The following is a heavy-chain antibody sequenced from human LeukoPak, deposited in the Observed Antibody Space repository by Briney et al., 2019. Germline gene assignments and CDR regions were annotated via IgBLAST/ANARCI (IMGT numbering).Heavy chain of an antibody. J-gene: IGHJ3*02. CDR1: GGTFSSYA. D-gene: IGHD1-26*01. CDR3: ARGIVGAAGAFDI. V-gene: IGHV1-69*05. Sequence: SVKVSCTASGGTFSSYAISWVRQAPGQGLEWMGRIIPIFGTANYAQKFQGRVTITTYESTSTAYMELSSLRSEDTAVYYCARGIVGAAGAFDIWGQGTMVTVSS. CDR2: IIPIFGTA.